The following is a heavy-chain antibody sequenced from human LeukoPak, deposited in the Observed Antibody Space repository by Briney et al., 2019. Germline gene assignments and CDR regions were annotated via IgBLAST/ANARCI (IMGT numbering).Heavy chain of an antibody. D-gene: IGHD3-10*01. V-gene: IGHV3-21*01. Sequence: GGSLRLSCAASGFTFSNYSMNGVRQAPGKGLEWVSSISSSSSYIYYADSVKGRFTISRDNAKNSLYLQMNSLRAEDTAVYYCASSTSYYYGSGSFYGMYVWGKGTTVTVSS. CDR2: ISSSSSYI. J-gene: IGHJ6*04. CDR1: GFTFSNYS. CDR3: ASSTSYYYGSGSFYGMYV.